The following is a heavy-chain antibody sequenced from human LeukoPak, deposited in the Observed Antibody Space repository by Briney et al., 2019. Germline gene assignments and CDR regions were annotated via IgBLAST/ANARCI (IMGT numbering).Heavy chain of an antibody. J-gene: IGHJ4*02. CDR1: GYSISSGYY. CDR2: IYQRGTT. D-gene: IGHD6-19*01. CDR3: ARQGSGCYISSPFEH. Sequence: PSETLSLTCAVSGYSISSGYYWGWIRQPPGKGLEWIGSIYQRGTTYYNPSLKRRVTISVDTSKNQFSLNLSSVTATDTAVYYCARQGSGCYISSPFEHWGQGTLVSVPS. V-gene: IGHV4-38-2*01.